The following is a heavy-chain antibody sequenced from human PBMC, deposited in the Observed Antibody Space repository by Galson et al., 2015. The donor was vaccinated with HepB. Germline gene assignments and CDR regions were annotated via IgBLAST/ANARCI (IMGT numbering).Heavy chain of an antibody. D-gene: IGHD6-19*01. J-gene: IGHJ4*02. V-gene: IGHV3-21*01. CDR3: ARDCGSGWVIGY. Sequence: SLRLSCAASGFTFSSYSMNWVRQAPGKGLEWVSSISSSSSYIYYADSVKGRFTISRDNAKNSLYLQMNSLRAEDTAVYYCARDCGSGWVIGYWGQGTLVTVSS. CDR1: GFTFSSYS. CDR2: ISSSSSYI.